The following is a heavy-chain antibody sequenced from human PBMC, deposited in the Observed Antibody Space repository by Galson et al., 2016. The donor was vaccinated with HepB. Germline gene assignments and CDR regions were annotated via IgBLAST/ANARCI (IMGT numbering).Heavy chain of an antibody. CDR2: FYPGDSDT. V-gene: IGHV5-51*01. CDR3: ARQRSGYSTSPSDY. CDR1: GYSFTTHW. D-gene: IGHD6-13*01. Sequence: SGAEVKKPGESLKISCKGSGYSFTTHWIGWVRQMPGKGLEWIGIFYPGDSDTRYSPSFQGQVTTSADKSISTAYLQWGSLKASDTAMYYCARQRSGYSTSPSDYWGQGTLVTVSS. J-gene: IGHJ4*02.